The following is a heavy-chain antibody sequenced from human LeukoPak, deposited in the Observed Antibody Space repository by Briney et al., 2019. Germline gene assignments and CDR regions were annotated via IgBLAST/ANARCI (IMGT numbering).Heavy chain of an antibody. CDR1: GFSFGKYW. CDR2: IKLDGSEK. J-gene: IGHJ6*02. V-gene: IGHV3-7*03. Sequence: GGSLRLSYVASGFSFGKYWLSWVRQAPGKGLEWVANIKLDGSEKNYVDSVKGRFTISRDNTKNSLYLQMNSLRAEDTALYHCARNNGMDVWGQGTTVIVSS. CDR3: ARNNGMDV.